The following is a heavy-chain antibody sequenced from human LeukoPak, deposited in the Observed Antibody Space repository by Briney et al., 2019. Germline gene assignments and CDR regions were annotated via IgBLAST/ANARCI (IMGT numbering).Heavy chain of an antibody. CDR3: ARDDSDFRKVAY. D-gene: IGHD2-21*01. V-gene: IGHV4-4*02. CDR2: FQHSGRT. J-gene: IGHJ4*02. CDR1: GGSISSYW. Sequence: SETLSLTCAVSGGSISSYWWSWLRKPPGKGLEWIGEFQHSGRTNYNASLKSRVTISVDKSKNQFSLNLYAVTAADTALYDCARDDSDFRKVAYWGQGTLVIASS.